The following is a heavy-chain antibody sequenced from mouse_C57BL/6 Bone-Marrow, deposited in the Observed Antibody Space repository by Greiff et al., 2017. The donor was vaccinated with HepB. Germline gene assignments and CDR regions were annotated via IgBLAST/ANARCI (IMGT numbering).Heavy chain of an antibody. Sequence: EVKLMESGGGLVKPGGSLKLSCAASGFTFSDYGMHWVRQAPEKGLEWVAYISSGSSTIYYADTVKGRFTISRDNAKNTLFLQMTSLRSEDTAMYYCARGILLRAVYDLDVWGTGTSVTVSS. CDR2: ISSGSSTI. J-gene: IGHJ4*01. V-gene: IGHV5-17*01. CDR1: GFTFSDYG. D-gene: IGHD1-1*01. CDR3: ARGILLRAVYDLDV.